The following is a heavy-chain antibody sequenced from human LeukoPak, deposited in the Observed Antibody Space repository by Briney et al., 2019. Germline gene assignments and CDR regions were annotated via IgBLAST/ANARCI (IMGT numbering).Heavy chain of an antibody. CDR1: GFTVSSNY. CDR2: IHSGGST. J-gene: IGHJ4*02. Sequence: GGSLRLSCAASGFTVSSNYMSWVRQAPGKGLEWVSVIHSGGSTYYADSVKGRFTISRDNSKNTLYLQMNSLRAEDTAVYYCAKVREYSSSRWYYFDYWGQGTLVTVSS. CDR3: AKVREYSSSRWYYFDY. V-gene: IGHV3-53*01. D-gene: IGHD6-6*01.